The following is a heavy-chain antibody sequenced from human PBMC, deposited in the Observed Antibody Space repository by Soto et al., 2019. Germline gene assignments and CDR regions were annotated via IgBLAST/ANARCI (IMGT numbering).Heavy chain of an antibody. CDR1: GGSFSGYY. J-gene: IGHJ4*02. D-gene: IGHD6-13*01. CDR2: INHSGST. Sequence: NPSETLSLTCAVYGGSFSGYYWSWIRQPPGKGLEWIGEINHSGSTNYNPSLKSRVTISVDTSKNQFSLKLSSVTAADTAVYYCAREMDQQPLVDYWGQGNQVTVSS. CDR3: AREMDQQPLVDY. V-gene: IGHV4-34*01.